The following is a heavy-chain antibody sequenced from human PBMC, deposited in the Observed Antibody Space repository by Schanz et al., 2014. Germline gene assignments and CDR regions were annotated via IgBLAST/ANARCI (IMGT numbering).Heavy chain of an antibody. Sequence: EVQLLESGGGLVQPGGSLRLSCAASGFTFSSFAMSWVRQAPGKGLEWVSNIGGSGSDTYYADSVRGRFTISRDNAKIMWYLQMNSLRADDTAVYYCAKKGGDYGSGSYQIIDDWGQGALVTVSS. J-gene: IGHJ4*02. CDR1: GFTFSSFA. CDR2: IGGSGSDT. D-gene: IGHD3-10*01. CDR3: AKKGGDYGSGSYQIIDD. V-gene: IGHV3-23*01.